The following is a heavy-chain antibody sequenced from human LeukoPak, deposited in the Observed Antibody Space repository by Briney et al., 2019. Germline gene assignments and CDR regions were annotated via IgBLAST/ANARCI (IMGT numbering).Heavy chain of an antibody. CDR3: ARGSGYSSGWPHHD. V-gene: IGHV1-18*01. CDR1: RYSFTSYG. J-gene: IGHJ4*02. Sequence: VKVSCKASRYSFTSYGISWVRQAPGQGLEWMGWISAYNGNTNYAQKLQGRVTMTTDTSTSTAYMELRSLRSDDTAVYYCARGSGYSSGWPHHDWGQGTLVTVSS. D-gene: IGHD6-19*01. CDR2: ISAYNGNT.